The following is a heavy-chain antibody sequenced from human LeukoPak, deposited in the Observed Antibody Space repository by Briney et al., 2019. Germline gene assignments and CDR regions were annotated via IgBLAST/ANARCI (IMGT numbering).Heavy chain of an antibody. CDR1: GFTFDSYA. J-gene: IGHJ3*02. CDR3: ARSNYAERWLQLKI. Sequence: GGSLRLSCEASGFTFDSYAIHWVRQAPGKGLDWVAVISEGGNNKYHADSVKGRFTISRDNSKNTVYLQMNSLRAGDTAVYYCARSNYAERWLQLKIWGQGTMVTVSS. CDR2: ISEGGNNK. V-gene: IGHV3-30-3*01. D-gene: IGHD5-24*01.